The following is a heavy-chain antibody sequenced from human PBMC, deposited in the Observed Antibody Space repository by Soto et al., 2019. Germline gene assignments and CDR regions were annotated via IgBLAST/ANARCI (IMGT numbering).Heavy chain of an antibody. D-gene: IGHD2-2*01. Sequence: GGSLRLSCAASGFTFSSYGMHWVRQAPGKGLEWVAVIWYDGSNKYYADSVKGRFTISRDNSKNTLYLQMNSLRAEDTAVYYCARDLSHCSSTSCYAVGYYYYYGMDVWGQGTTVTVSS. CDR1: GFTFSSYG. CDR2: IWYDGSNK. CDR3: ARDLSHCSSTSCYAVGYYYYYGMDV. V-gene: IGHV3-33*01. J-gene: IGHJ6*02.